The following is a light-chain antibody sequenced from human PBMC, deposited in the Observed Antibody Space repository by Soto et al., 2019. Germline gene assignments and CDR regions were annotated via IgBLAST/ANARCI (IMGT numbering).Light chain of an antibody. V-gene: IGKV3-11*01. CDR2: DAS. CDR1: QSVSNN. CDR3: QRGDT. J-gene: IGKJ5*01. Sequence: EIVLTQSPATLSLSPGERATLSCKASQSVSNNLAWYQQKPGQAPRLLIYDASNRATGIPARCSGSGSGTDFTLTISWLEPEYFAVYYCQRGDTFGQGTRLEIK.